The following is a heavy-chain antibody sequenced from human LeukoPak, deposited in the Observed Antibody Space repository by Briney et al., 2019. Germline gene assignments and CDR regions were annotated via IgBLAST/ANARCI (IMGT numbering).Heavy chain of an antibody. Sequence: PGGSLRLSCAASGFTFSSYAMHWVRQAPGKGLEWVAVISYDGSNKYYADSVKGRFTISRDNSKNTLYLQMNGLRGEDTAVYYCAKDTGMHYFDSWGQGTLVTVSS. CDR1: GFTFSSYA. D-gene: IGHD3-10*01. J-gene: IGHJ4*02. CDR2: ISYDGSNK. CDR3: AKDTGMHYFDS. V-gene: IGHV3-30-3*01.